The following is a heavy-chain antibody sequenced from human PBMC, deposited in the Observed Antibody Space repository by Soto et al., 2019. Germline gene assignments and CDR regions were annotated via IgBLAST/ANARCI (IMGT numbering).Heavy chain of an antibody. V-gene: IGHV3-73*01. CDR3: TSFCSSCFFDY. CDR2: IRSKANSYAT. J-gene: IGHJ4*02. D-gene: IGHD6-13*01. CDR1: GFTFSGSA. Sequence: EVQLVESGGGLVQPGGSLKLSCAASGFTFSGSAMHWVRQASGKGLEWVGRIRSKANSYATEYAASVKGRFTISRDDSKNTAYLQMNSLKAEDTAVYYCTSFCSSCFFDYWGQGTLGTVSS.